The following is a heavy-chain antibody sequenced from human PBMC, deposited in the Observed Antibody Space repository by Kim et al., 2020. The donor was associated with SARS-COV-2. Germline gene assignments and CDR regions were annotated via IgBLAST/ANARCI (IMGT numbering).Heavy chain of an antibody. D-gene: IGHD2-15*01. CDR2: LSATGDKT. CDR1: GFTFDTYA. V-gene: IGHV3-23*01. Sequence: GGSLRLSCAVSGFTFDTYAMSWVRQAPGKGLEWVSSLSATGDKTHYAASVKGRFIISRDNSINTLYLQMNSLRGDDTALYYCAKLGYCSGGSCSWGQGTL. J-gene: IGHJ5*02. CDR3: AKLGYCSGGSCS.